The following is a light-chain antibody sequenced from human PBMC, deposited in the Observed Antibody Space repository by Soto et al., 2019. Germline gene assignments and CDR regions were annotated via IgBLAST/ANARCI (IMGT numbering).Light chain of an antibody. CDR3: QQYGSSPRT. CDR2: GAS. J-gene: IGKJ1*01. V-gene: IGKV3-20*01. CDR1: QSISSNY. Sequence: IVLTQSPGTLSMSPGERATLSCRASQSISSNYLAWYQQKPGQAPRLLIYGASSRATGIPDRFSGSGSVTDFNLTISRLEAEDFAVYYCQQYGSSPRTFGQGTTVEFK.